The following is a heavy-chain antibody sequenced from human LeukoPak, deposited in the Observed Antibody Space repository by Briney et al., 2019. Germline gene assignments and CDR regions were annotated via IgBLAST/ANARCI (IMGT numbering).Heavy chain of an antibody. Sequence: GSSVKVSCKASGGTFNSYAISWVRQATGQGLEWMGWMNPNSGNTGYAQKFQGRVTMTRNTSISTAYMELSSLRSEDTAVYYCAREGGHRDGYNFYYWGQGTLVTVSS. V-gene: IGHV1-8*02. CDR1: GGTFNSYA. J-gene: IGHJ4*02. CDR3: AREGGHRDGYNFYY. CDR2: MNPNSGNT. D-gene: IGHD5-24*01.